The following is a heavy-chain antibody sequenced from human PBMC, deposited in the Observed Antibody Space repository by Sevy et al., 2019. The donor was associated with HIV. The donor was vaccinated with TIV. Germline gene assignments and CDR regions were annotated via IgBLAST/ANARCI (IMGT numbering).Heavy chain of an antibody. CDR1: GFTFSSYS. D-gene: IGHD2-2*01. CDR2: MNSITSTI. Sequence: GGSLRLSCVGSGFTFSSYSMNWVRQAPGKGLEWLSYMNSITSTIYYADSVKGRFTISRDNAKNSVSLQMHSLRAEDTAVYYCARNGGYADYAMDVWGQGTTVTVSS. V-gene: IGHV3-48*01. CDR3: ARNGGYADYAMDV. J-gene: IGHJ6*02.